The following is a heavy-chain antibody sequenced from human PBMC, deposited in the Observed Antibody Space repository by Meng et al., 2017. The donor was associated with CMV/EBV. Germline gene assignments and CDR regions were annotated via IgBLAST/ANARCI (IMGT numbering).Heavy chain of an antibody. CDR3: ASYGDYPWYGMDV. J-gene: IGHJ6*02. D-gene: IGHD4-17*01. Sequence: SVKVSCKASGGTFSSYATSWVRQAPGQGLEWMGGIIPIFGTANYAQKFQGRVTITTDESTSTAYMELSSLRSEDTAVYYCASYGDYPWYGMDVWGQGTTVTVSS. CDR1: GGTFSSYA. CDR2: IIPIFGTA. V-gene: IGHV1-69*05.